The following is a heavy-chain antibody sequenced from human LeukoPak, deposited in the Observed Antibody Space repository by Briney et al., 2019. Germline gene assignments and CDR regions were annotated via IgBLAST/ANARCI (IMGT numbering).Heavy chain of an antibody. V-gene: IGHV3-7*01. J-gene: IGHJ4*02. CDR1: GITFSNSW. CDR3: ARDVAYSAFDY. D-gene: IGHD2-21*01. Sequence: PGGSLRLSCTTSGITFSNSWMSWVRQAPGKGLEWVATIRPDGSVGYYADSVRGRFTISRDNSKNSFYLQMSSLRAEDTGVFYCARDVAYSAFDYWGQGTLVTVSS. CDR2: IRPDGSVG.